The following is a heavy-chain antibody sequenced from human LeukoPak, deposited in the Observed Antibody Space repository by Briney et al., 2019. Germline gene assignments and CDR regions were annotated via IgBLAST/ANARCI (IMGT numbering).Heavy chain of an antibody. CDR2: IYHSGST. J-gene: IGHJ4*02. CDR1: GYSISSGYY. D-gene: IGHD6-6*01. V-gene: IGHV4-38-2*02. CDR3: ARMAYSSSSGKFDY. Sequence: SETLSLTCTVSGYSISSGYYWGWIRQPPGKGLEWIGSIYHSGSTYYNPSLKSRVTISVDTSKNQFSLKLSSVTAADTAVYYCARMAYSSSSGKFDYWGQGTLVTVSS.